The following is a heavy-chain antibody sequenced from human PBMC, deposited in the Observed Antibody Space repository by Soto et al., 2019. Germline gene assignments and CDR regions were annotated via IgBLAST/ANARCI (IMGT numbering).Heavy chain of an antibody. CDR1: GYTLTELS. V-gene: IGHV1-18*01. D-gene: IGHD1-1*01. Sequence: ASVKVSCKVSGYTLTELSMHWVRQAPGQGLEWMGWIRAYNGNTNYAQKLQGRVTMTTDTSTSTAYMELRSLRSDDTAVYYCARGYGHDYWGQGTLVTVSS. CDR3: ARGYGHDY. CDR2: IRAYNGNT. J-gene: IGHJ4*02.